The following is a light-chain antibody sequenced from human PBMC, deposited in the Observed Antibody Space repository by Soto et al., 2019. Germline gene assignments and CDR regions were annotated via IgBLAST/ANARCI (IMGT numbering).Light chain of an antibody. CDR3: QQYYTIPLT. Sequence: DIVMTQSPASLAVSLGERATINCKSSQRVLYSPDNKSYLVWYQQKPGQPPKLLIYWASTREFGVPDRFSGSGSGTDFTLTISSLQAEDVAVYYCQQYYTIPLTFGGGTKVDIK. CDR2: WAS. CDR1: QRVLYSPDNKSY. J-gene: IGKJ4*01. V-gene: IGKV4-1*01.